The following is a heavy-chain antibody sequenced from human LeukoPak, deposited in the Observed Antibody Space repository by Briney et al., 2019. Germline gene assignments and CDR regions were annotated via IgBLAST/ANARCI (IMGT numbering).Heavy chain of an antibody. D-gene: IGHD2-15*01. J-gene: IGHJ5*02. V-gene: IGHV5-51*01. CDR2: IYPGDPDT. Sequence: GESLKISCKGSGYTFTSDWIAWVRQMPGKGLEYMGIIYPGDPDTRYSPSFEGHVTFSADESTSTAYLQWSSLKASDTAMYYCARSPPYCSGGSCYPKAFDPWGQGTLVTVSS. CDR3: ARSPPYCSGGSCYPKAFDP. CDR1: GYTFTSDW.